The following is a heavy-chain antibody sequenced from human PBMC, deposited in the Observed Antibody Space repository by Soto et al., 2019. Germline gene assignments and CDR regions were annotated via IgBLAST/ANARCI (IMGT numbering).Heavy chain of an antibody. D-gene: IGHD1-1*01. J-gene: IGHJ6*03. Sequence: ASVKVSCKVSGYTLTELSMHWVRQAPGKGLEWMGGFDPEDGETIYAQKFQGRVTMTEDTSTDTAYMELSSLRSEDTAVYYCATALEPPGSYSSYSMDVWGKGTTVTLSS. CDR1: GYTLTELS. CDR3: ATALEPPGSYSSYSMDV. CDR2: FDPEDGET. V-gene: IGHV1-24*01.